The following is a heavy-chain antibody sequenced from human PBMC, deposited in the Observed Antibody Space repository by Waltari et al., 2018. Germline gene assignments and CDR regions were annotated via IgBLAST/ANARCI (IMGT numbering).Heavy chain of an antibody. CDR2: IYSGGSST. J-gene: IGHJ4*02. V-gene: IGHV3-23*03. CDR1: GFTFSSYA. D-gene: IGHD6-19*01. Sequence: EVQLVESGGGLVQPGGSLRLSCAASGFTFSSYAMSWVRQAPGKGLEWVSVIYSGGSSTYYADSVKGRFTISRDNSKNTLYLQMNSLRAEDTAVYYCAKRDVAGPYFDYWGQGTLVTVSS. CDR3: AKRDVAGPYFDY.